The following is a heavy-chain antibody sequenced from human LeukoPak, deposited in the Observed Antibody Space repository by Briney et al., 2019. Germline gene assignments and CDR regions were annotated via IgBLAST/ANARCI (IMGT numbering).Heavy chain of an antibody. Sequence: PGGSLRLSCAASGFTFSSYWMSWVRQAPGKGLEWVANIKQDGSEKYYVDSVKGRFTISRDNAKNSLYLQMNSLRAEDTAVYYCARDLSGIAAAGPGYYFDYWGQGTLVTVSS. V-gene: IGHV3-7*01. CDR3: ARDLSGIAAAGPGYYFDY. CDR1: GFTFSSYW. CDR2: IKQDGSEK. D-gene: IGHD6-13*01. J-gene: IGHJ4*02.